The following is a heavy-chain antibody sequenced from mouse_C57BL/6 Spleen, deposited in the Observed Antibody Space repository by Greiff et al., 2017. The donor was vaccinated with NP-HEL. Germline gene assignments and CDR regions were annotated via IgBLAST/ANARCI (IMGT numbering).Heavy chain of an antibody. CDR1: GYTFTSYW. CDR2: IDPSDSYT. V-gene: IGHV1-59*01. D-gene: IGHD2-4*01. CDR3: ASSDYDGFSSWFAY. Sequence: VQLQQPGAELVRPGTSVKLSCKASGYTFTSYWMHWVKQRPGQGLEWIGVIDPSDSYTNYNQKFKGKATLTVDTSSSTAYMQLSSLTSEDSAVYYCASSDYDGFSSWFAYWGQGTLVTVSA. J-gene: IGHJ3*01.